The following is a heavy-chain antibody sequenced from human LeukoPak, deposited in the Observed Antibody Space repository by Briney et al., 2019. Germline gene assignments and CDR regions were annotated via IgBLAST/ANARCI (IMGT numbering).Heavy chain of an antibody. CDR2: IYYSGST. V-gene: IGHV4-59*08. D-gene: IGHD6-6*01. Sequence: SEPLSLTCTVSGGSISSYYWSWIRQPPGKGLEWIGYIYYSGSTNYNPSLKSRVTISVDTSKTQFSLKLSSVTAADTAVYYCARLGSARWFDYWGQGTLATVSS. CDR1: GGSISSYY. J-gene: IGHJ4*02. CDR3: ARLGSARWFDY.